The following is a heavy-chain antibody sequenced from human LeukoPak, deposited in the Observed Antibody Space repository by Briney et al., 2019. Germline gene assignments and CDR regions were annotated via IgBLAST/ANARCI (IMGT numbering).Heavy chain of an antibody. CDR3: ARGYDILSGFHNWFDP. V-gene: IGHV4-59*01. Sequence: SETLSLTCTVSGGSISSYYWSWIRQPPGKGLEWIGYIYYSGSTNYNPSLKSRVTISVDTTKKQFSLKLRSVAGADTAVYYCARGYDILSGFHNWFDPWGQGTLVTVSS. J-gene: IGHJ5*02. CDR2: IYYSGST. CDR1: GGSISSYY. D-gene: IGHD3-9*01.